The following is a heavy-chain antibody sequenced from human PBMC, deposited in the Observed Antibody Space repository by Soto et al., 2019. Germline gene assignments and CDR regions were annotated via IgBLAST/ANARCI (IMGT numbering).Heavy chain of an antibody. V-gene: IGHV4-34*01. D-gene: IGHD2-15*01. CDR2: INHSGST. Sequence: SETLSLTCAVYGGSFSGYYWSWIRQPPGKGLEWIGEINHSGSTNYNPSLKSRVTISVDTSKNQFSLKLSSVTAADTAVYYCARGREEDIVVVVAATSVAAFDIWGQGTMVTVSS. J-gene: IGHJ3*02. CDR3: ARGREEDIVVVVAATSVAAFDI. CDR1: GGSFSGYY.